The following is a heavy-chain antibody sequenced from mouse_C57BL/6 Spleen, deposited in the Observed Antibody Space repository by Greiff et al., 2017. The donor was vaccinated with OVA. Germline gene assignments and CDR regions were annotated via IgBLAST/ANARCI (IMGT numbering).Heavy chain of an antibody. Sequence: EVMLVESGGDLVKPGGSLKLSCAASGFTFSSYGMSWVRQTPDKRLEWVATISSGGSYTYYPDSVKGRFTISRDNAKNTLYLQMSSLKSEDTAMYYCARSYDYDGAWFAYWGQGTLVTVSA. D-gene: IGHD2-4*01. CDR1: GFTFSSYG. V-gene: IGHV5-6*01. CDR3: ARSYDYDGAWFAY. CDR2: ISSGGSYT. J-gene: IGHJ3*01.